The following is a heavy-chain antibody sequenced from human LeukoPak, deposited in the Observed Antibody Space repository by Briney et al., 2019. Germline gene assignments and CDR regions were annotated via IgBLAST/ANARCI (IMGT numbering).Heavy chain of an antibody. D-gene: IGHD5-12*01. J-gene: IGHJ4*02. Sequence: GRSLRLSCAASGFTFDDYAMHWVRQAPGKGLEWVSSISSSSSYIYYADSVKGRFTISRDNAKNSLYLQMNSLRAEDTAVYYCARDAGDGYNYADYWGQGILVTVSS. V-gene: IGHV3-21*01. CDR1: GFTFDDYA. CDR2: ISSSSSYI. CDR3: ARDAGDGYNYADY.